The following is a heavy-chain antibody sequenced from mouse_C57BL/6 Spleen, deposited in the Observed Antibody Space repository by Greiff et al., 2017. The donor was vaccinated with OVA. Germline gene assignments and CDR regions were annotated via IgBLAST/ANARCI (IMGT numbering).Heavy chain of an antibody. CDR3: ARHYNGSSYVYFDV. CDR2: IYPGDGDT. CDR1: GYAFSSSW. D-gene: IGHD1-1*01. Sequence: QVQLQQSGPELVKPGASVKISCTASGYAFSSSWMNWVKQRPGKGLEWIGRIYPGDGDTNYNGKVKGKATLTADNSSSTDYMQLSSLTSEDSAVYFWARHYNGSSYVYFDVWGTGTTVTVSS. V-gene: IGHV1-82*01. J-gene: IGHJ1*03.